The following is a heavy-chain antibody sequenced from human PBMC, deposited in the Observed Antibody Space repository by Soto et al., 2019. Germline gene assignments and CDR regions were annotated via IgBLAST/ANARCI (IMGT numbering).Heavy chain of an antibody. CDR1: GGSISGYY. J-gene: IGHJ4*02. V-gene: IGHV4-59*01. CDR2: IFYSGNT. CDR3: ARDLGGNYDC. D-gene: IGHD1-26*01. Sequence: SETLSLTCTVSGGSISGYYWSWIRQPPGKGLEWIGYIFYSGNTNYNPSLQSRVTISADTSKNQFSLKLSSVTAAETALYYCARDLGGNYDCWGQGILVTISS.